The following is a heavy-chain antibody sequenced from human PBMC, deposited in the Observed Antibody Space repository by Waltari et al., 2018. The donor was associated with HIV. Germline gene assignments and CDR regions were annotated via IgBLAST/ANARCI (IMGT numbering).Heavy chain of an antibody. CDR2: IKQYVTWK. J-gene: IGHJ4*02. Sequence: EVRLVESGGGLVQPGGSLRLSCAASEFTFSDYWMNWVRQAPGKGLEWVANIKQYVTWKHYLDSVKCRFTIYRDNAKNSLYMQMNSLRAADTAVYYCVRGHRRHTDGGYGGDYWGQGTLVVVSS. CDR1: EFTFSDYW. D-gene: IGHD5-18*01. V-gene: IGHV3-7*01. CDR3: VRGHRRHTDGGYGGDY.